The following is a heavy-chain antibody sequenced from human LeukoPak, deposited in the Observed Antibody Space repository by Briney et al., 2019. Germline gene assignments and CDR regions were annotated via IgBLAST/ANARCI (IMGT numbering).Heavy chain of an antibody. J-gene: IGHJ6*03. D-gene: IGHD2-8*01. CDR1: GFTFSSYA. CDR2: FSGSGGTT. V-gene: IGHV3-23*01. CDR3: ANGNRCTSPNCLGYYYFYMDV. Sequence: PGGSLRLSCAASGFTFSSYAMNWFRQAPGRGLEWVSGFSGSGGTTYYADSVKGRFTISRDNSKNTLYLQMTRLRAEDTAVYYCANGNRCTSPNCLGYYYFYMDVWGKGTTVTVSS.